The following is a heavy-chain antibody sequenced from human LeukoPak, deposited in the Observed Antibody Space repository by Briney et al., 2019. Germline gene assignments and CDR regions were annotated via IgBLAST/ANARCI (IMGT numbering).Heavy chain of an antibody. Sequence: SETLSLTCTVSGDFITAYYWSWIRQPPGKGLEWIGYVYYSGSTEYNPSLRSRVSISLERSKHQFSLKLTSVTAADTAVYYCASNTGTVFDYWGQGALVTVSS. CDR2: VYYSGST. CDR1: GDFITAYY. D-gene: IGHD7-27*01. CDR3: ASNTGTVFDY. V-gene: IGHV4-59*01. J-gene: IGHJ4*02.